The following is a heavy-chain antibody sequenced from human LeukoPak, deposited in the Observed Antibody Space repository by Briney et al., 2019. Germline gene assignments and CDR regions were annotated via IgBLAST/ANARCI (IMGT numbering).Heavy chain of an antibody. D-gene: IGHD3-3*01. CDR3: ARDKRKTYYDFWSGYESVWWFDP. Sequence: GGSLRLSCAASGFTFSSYEMNWVRQAPGKGLEWVSSISSSSYIYYADSVKGRFTISRDNAKNSLYLQMNSLRAEDTAVYYCARDKRKTYYDFWSGYESVWWFDPWGQGTLVTVSS. CDR1: GFTFSSYE. V-gene: IGHV3-21*01. CDR2: ISSSSYI. J-gene: IGHJ5*02.